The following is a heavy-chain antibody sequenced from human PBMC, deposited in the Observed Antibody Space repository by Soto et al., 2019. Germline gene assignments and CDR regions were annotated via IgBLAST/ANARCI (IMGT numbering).Heavy chain of an antibody. V-gene: IGHV3-23*01. D-gene: IGHD3-3*01. Sequence: GGSLRLSCAASGFTFSSYAMSWVRQAPGKGLEWVSAISGSGGSTYYADSVKGRFTISRDNSKNTLYLQMNSLGAEDTAVYYCAKDLKGRFLEWSLYYYGMDVWGQGTTVTVSS. J-gene: IGHJ6*02. CDR2: ISGSGGST. CDR3: AKDLKGRFLEWSLYYYGMDV. CDR1: GFTFSSYA.